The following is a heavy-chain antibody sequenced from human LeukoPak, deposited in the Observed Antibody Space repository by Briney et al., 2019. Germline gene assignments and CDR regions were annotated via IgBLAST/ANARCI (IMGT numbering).Heavy chain of an antibody. CDR2: IYYSGST. Sequence: PSETLSLTCTVSGGSVSSGSYYWSWIRQPPGKGLEWIGYIYYSGSTNYNPSLKSRVTISVDTSKNQFSLKLSSVTAADTAVYYCASRDYYDSSVDYWGQGTLVTVSS. V-gene: IGHV4-61*01. CDR3: ASRDYYDSSVDY. D-gene: IGHD3-22*01. J-gene: IGHJ4*02. CDR1: GGSVSSGSYY.